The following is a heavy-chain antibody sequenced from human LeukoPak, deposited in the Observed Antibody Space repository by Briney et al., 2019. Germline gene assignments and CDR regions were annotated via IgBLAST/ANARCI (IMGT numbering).Heavy chain of an antibody. Sequence: GGSLRLSCAASGFTFSSYGMHWVRQAPGKGLEWVSVIYSGGSTYYADSVKGRFTISRDNSKNTLYLQMNSLRAEDTAVYYCARGRNTIFGVDPSGDYYYYMDVWGKGTTVTVSS. CDR3: ARGRNTIFGVDPSGDYYYYMDV. D-gene: IGHD3-3*01. J-gene: IGHJ6*03. CDR1: GFTFSSYG. V-gene: IGHV3-66*01. CDR2: IYSGGST.